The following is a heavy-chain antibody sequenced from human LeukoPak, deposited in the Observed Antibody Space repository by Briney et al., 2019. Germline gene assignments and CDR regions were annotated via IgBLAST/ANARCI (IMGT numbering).Heavy chain of an antibody. CDR2: INSDGSSRST. J-gene: IGHJ4*02. CDR3: VRQLYGDEGDY. CDR1: GFTFSSYW. D-gene: IGHD4-17*01. V-gene: IGHV3-74*01. Sequence: GGSLRLSCAASGFTFSSYWMHWVRHAPGKGLVWVSRINSDGSSRSTSYADSVKGRFTISRDNAKNTLYLQMNSLRAEDTAVYYCVRQLYGDEGDYWGQGTLVTVSS.